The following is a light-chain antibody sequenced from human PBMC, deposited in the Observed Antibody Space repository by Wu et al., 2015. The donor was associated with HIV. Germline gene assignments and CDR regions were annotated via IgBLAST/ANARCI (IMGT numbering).Light chain of an antibody. CDR1: QRVSSDY. Sequence: EIVLTQSPGTLSLSPGERATLSCRASQRVSSDYLAWYQQKPGQAPRLLIYDASSRATGIPDRFSGSGSGTDFTLTISRLEPEDFAVYYCQQYGSSPRTFGQGPRWKSN. J-gene: IGKJ1*01. CDR3: QQYGSSPRT. CDR2: DAS. V-gene: IGKV3-20*01.